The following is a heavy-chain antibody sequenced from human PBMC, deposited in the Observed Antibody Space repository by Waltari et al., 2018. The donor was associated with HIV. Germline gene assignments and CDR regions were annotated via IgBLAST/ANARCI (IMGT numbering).Heavy chain of an antibody. CDR1: GYTFTGYD. CDR2: SNPISVGT. CDR3: ASNCYDYVWGSYRFYGMDV. J-gene: IGHJ6*02. Sequence: QVQLVQSGAEVKKPGASVKVSCKASGYTFTGYDMQWVRQAPGQGLEWMGLSNPISVGTNYAENLQGRVTMTGDTSISTAYMELSRLRSDDTAVYYCASNCYDYVWGSYRFYGMDVWGQGTTVTVSS. D-gene: IGHD3-16*02. V-gene: IGHV1-2*02.